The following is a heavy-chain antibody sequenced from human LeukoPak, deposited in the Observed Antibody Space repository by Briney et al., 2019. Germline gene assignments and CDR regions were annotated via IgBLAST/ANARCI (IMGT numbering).Heavy chain of an antibody. CDR2: ISYDGTDK. J-gene: IGHJ4*02. D-gene: IGHD6-19*01. CDR1: GFTFTTFP. CDR3: ASPNSMAGTHYFHY. Sequence: GGSLRLSCAASGFTFTTFPMHWVRQPPGKGLEWVAVISYDGTDKYYADSVKGRFTVSRDNSKSTLYLQMDSLRAEDTAVYYCASPNSMAGTHYFHYWGQGTLVTVSS. V-gene: IGHV3-30*04.